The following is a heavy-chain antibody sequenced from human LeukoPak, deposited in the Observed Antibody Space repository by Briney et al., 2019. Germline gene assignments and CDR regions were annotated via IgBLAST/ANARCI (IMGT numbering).Heavy chain of an antibody. V-gene: IGHV1-46*01. J-gene: IGHJ3*02. CDR3: ARIRDGYNDAYDI. D-gene: IGHD5-24*01. Sequence: ASVKVSCKASGYTFTKSYIHWVRQAPGQRLEWMGLINPGGDNTNYAQNFQGRVTMTSDTSARAVYMELSSLRSEDTAIYYCARIRDGYNDAYDIWGQGTVVTVPS. CDR2: INPGGDNT. CDR1: GYTFTKSY.